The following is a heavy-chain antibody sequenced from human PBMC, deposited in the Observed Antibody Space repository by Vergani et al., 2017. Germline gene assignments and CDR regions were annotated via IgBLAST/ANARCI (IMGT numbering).Heavy chain of an antibody. V-gene: IGHV4-61*10. Sequence: QVQLQESGPGLVKPSETLSLTCTVSGGSVSSGSYYWSWIRQPAGKGLEWIGYIYYSGSTNYNPSLKSRVTISVDTSKNQFSLKRSSVTAADTAVYYCARAARDYYYYYYMDVWGKGTTVTVSS. CDR1: GGSVSSGSYY. D-gene: IGHD6-6*01. CDR2: IYYSGST. CDR3: ARAARDYYYYYYMDV. J-gene: IGHJ6*03.